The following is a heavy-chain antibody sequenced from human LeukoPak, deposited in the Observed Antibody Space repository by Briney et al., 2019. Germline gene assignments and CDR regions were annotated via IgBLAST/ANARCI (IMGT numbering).Heavy chain of an antibody. V-gene: IGHV1-18*01. J-gene: IGHJ5*02. CDR1: GYTFTSYG. CDR3: ARGLPIRVRGVIIMTNWFDP. Sequence: ASVKVFCKASGYTFTSYGISWVRQAPGQGLEWMGWISAYNGNTNYAQKLQGRVTMTTDTSTSTAYMELRSLRSDDTAVYYCARGLPIRVRGVIIMTNWFDPWGQGTLVTVSS. CDR2: ISAYNGNT. D-gene: IGHD3-10*01.